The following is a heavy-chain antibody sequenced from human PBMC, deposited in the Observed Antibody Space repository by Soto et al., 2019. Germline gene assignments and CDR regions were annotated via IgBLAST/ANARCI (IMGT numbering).Heavy chain of an antibody. Sequence: EVQLVESGGGVVRPGGSLRLSCAASGFTFADYALNWVRQSPGRGLEWVSGINWNGGTIGYADSVKGRFTISRDNAEKSVYLQMNSLRGEDTALYYCARGYGSGSYYPVDYWGQGILVSVSS. J-gene: IGHJ4*02. D-gene: IGHD3-10*01. CDR3: ARGYGSGSYYPVDY. V-gene: IGHV3-20*04. CDR1: GFTFADYA. CDR2: INWNGGTI.